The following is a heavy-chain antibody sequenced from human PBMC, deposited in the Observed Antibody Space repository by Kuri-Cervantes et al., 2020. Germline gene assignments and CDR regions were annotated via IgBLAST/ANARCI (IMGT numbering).Heavy chain of an antibody. Sequence: GSLRLSCTVSGCSISSYYWSWLRQPPGRGLEWIGYMYYSGSTNYNPSLKNRVTISVDTSKNPFSLKLSSVTAADTAVYYCARNGLGDIVVVPAATAFDYWGQGTLVTVSS. V-gene: IGHV4-59*01. CDR3: ARNGLGDIVVVPAATAFDY. J-gene: IGHJ4*02. CDR1: GCSISSYY. D-gene: IGHD2-2*01. CDR2: MYYSGST.